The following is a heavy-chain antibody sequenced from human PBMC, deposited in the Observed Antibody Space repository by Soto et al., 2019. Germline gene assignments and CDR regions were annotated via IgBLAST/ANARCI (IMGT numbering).Heavy chain of an antibody. Sequence: GGSLRLSCAASGFTFSSYGMHWVRQAPGKGLEWVAVIWYDGSNKYYADSVKGRFTISRDNSKNTLYLQMNSLRAEDTAVYYCARAARIAAESLNWFDPWGQGTLVTVSS. D-gene: IGHD6-13*01. CDR2: IWYDGSNK. CDR3: ARAARIAAESLNWFDP. V-gene: IGHV3-33*01. J-gene: IGHJ5*02. CDR1: GFTFSSYG.